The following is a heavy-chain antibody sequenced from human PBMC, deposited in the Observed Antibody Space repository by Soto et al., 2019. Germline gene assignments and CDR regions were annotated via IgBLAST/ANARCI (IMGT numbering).Heavy chain of an antibody. V-gene: IGHV1-18*01. CDR1: GYTFTSYG. CDR2: ISAYNGNT. Sequence: QVQLVQSGAEVKKHGDSVKVSCKASGYTFTSYGISWVRQAPGQGLEWMGWISAYNGNTNYAQKLQCRVTMTTDTSTSPAYMELRSLRSADTAVYYCARATYGSAFDYWGQGTLVTVSS. CDR3: ARATYGSAFDY. J-gene: IGHJ4*02. D-gene: IGHD3-10*01.